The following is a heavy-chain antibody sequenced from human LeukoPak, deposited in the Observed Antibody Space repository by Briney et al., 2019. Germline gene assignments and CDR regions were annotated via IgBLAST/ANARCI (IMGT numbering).Heavy chain of an antibody. V-gene: IGHV1-2*04. Sequence: GASVKVSCKASGYTFTGYYMHWVRQAPGQGLEWMGWINPNSGGTNYAQKFQGWVTMTRDTSISTAYMELSRLRSDDTAVYYCARGGGAMYDILTGYYFYYWGQGTLVTVSS. J-gene: IGHJ4*02. D-gene: IGHD3-9*01. CDR3: ARGGGAMYDILTGYYFYY. CDR2: INPNSGGT. CDR1: GYTFTGYY.